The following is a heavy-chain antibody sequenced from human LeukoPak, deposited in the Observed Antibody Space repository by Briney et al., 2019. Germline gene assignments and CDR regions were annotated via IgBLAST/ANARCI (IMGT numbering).Heavy chain of an antibody. CDR2: IYY. CDR3: ARAVIPRLVRGVNHWFDP. J-gene: IGHJ5*02. Sequence: PSETLSLTCTVSGGYISSYYWSWLRQPPGKGLEWIGYIYYKSRVTISVDTSKNQFSLKLSSVTAADTAVYYCARAVIPRLVRGVNHWFDPWGQGTLVTVSS. CDR1: GGYISSYY. D-gene: IGHD3-10*01. V-gene: IGHV4-59*01.